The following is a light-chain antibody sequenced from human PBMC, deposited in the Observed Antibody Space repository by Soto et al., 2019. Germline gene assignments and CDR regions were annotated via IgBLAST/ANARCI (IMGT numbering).Light chain of an antibody. Sequence: QSVLAQPPSASGSPGQSVTISCTGSGSDIDAYNFVSWYQQHPGKAPKLMIFGVTERPSGVPDRFSGSKSGNTASLTVSGLQADDEAVYYCYSYAGRNIWVFGGGTKVTVL. CDR3: YSYAGRNIWV. J-gene: IGLJ3*02. CDR1: GSDIDAYNF. CDR2: GVT. V-gene: IGLV2-8*01.